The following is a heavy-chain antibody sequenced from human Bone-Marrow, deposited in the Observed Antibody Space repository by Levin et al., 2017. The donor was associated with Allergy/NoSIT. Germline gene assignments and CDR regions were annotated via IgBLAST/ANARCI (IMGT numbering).Heavy chain of an antibody. CDR3: VKESVFEAVAPSEPDC. CDR1: EFTFDTFG. CDR2: ISYDGSNT. Sequence: GGSLRLSCAASEFTFDTFGMHWVRQAPGKGLEWVTTISYDGSNTYYADSVKGRFTISRDNSKNTLYLQMNSLRGDATAVYYCVKESVFEAVAPSEPDCWGQGTLVTVSS. V-gene: IGHV3-30*18. D-gene: IGHD6-19*01. J-gene: IGHJ4*02.